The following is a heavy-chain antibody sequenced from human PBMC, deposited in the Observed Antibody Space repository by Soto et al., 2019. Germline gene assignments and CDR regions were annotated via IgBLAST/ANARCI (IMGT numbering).Heavy chain of an antibody. D-gene: IGHD3-9*01. J-gene: IGHJ4*02. CDR3: AKGERYDILTGYLIFDY. V-gene: IGHV3-23*01. Sequence: GGSLRLSCAASGFTFSSYAMSWVRQAPGKGLEWVSAISGSGGSTYYADSVKGRFTISRDNSKNTLYLQMNSLRAEDTAVYYCAKGERYDILTGYLIFDYWGQGTLVTVSS. CDR1: GFTFSSYA. CDR2: ISGSGGST.